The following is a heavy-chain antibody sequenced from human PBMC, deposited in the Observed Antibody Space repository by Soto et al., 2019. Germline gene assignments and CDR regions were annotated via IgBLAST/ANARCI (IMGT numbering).Heavy chain of an antibody. CDR3: ANYYGDYAGGEFFQH. CDR2: ITGSGRST. D-gene: IGHD4-17*01. CDR1: GFTFSNYA. V-gene: IGHV3-23*01. Sequence: LRLSCALSGFTFSNYAMNWVRQAPGKGLEWVSAITGSGRSTYYADSVKGRFTISRDNSKNTLYLQMNSLRAEDTAVYYCANYYGDYAGGEFFQHWGQGTLVTVSS. J-gene: IGHJ1*01.